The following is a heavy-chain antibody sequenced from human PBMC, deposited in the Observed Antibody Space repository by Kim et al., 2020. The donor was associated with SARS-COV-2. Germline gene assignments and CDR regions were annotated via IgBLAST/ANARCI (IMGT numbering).Heavy chain of an antibody. Sequence: PTLESRVTISVDTSKNQFSLSLISVTAADTAVYYCARGLKAGGFFRYFDLWGRGTLVTVSS. J-gene: IGHJ2*01. CDR3: ARGLKAGGFFRYFDL. D-gene: IGHD6-13*01. V-gene: IGHV4-34*01.